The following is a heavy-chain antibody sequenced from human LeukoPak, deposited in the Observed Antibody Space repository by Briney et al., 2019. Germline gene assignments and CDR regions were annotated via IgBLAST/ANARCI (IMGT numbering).Heavy chain of an antibody. Sequence: SETLSLNCTVSGGSISSYYWSRIRQPARKGLEWIGRIYTSGSTNYNPSLKSRVTMSVDTSKSQFSLKRSSVTAADTAVYYCARERSEYFDYWGQGTLVTVSS. CDR1: GGSISSYY. J-gene: IGHJ4*02. CDR3: ARERSEYFDY. D-gene: IGHD3-3*01. V-gene: IGHV4-4*07. CDR2: IYTSGST.